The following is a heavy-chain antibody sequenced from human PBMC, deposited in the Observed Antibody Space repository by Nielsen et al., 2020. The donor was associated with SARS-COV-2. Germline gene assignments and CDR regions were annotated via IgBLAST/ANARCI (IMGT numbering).Heavy chain of an antibody. V-gene: IGHV1-18*01. Sequence: WVRQAPGQGLEWMGWISAYNGNTNYAQKLQGRVTMTRNTSISTAYMELSSLRSEDTAVYYCARHNSPTIFGVVIETSGMDVWGQGTTVTVSS. J-gene: IGHJ6*02. CDR3: ARHNSPTIFGVVIETSGMDV. CDR2: ISAYNGNT. D-gene: IGHD3-3*01.